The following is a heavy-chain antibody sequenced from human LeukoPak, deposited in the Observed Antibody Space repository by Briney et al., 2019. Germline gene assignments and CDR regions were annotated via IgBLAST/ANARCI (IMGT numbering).Heavy chain of an antibody. Sequence: PSETLSLTCTISGGSISSSSYYWGWIRQPPGKGLEWIGSIYYSGSTYYNPSLKSRVTISVDTSKNQFSLKLSSVTAADTAVYYCASGTYYYDSSGYLRFPFDYWGQGTLVTVSS. CDR2: IYYSGST. D-gene: IGHD3-22*01. CDR1: GGSISSSSYY. V-gene: IGHV4-39*01. J-gene: IGHJ4*02. CDR3: ASGTYYYDSSGYLRFPFDY.